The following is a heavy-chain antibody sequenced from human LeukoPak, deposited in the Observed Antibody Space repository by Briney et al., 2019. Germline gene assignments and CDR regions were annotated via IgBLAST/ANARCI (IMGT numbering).Heavy chain of an antibody. V-gene: IGHV1-69*05. Sequence: WASVKVSCKASGGTFSSYAISWVRQAPGQGLEWMGGIIPIFGTANYAQKFQGRVTITTDESTSTAYMELSSLRSEDTAVCYCARGGIAAHVFDYWGQGTLVTVSS. J-gene: IGHJ4*02. CDR1: GGTFSSYA. CDR3: ARGGIAAHVFDY. CDR2: IIPIFGTA. D-gene: IGHD6-6*01.